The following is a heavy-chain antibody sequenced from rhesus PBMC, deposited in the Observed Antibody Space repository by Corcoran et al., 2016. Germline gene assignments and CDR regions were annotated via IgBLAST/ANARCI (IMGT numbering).Heavy chain of an antibody. CDR1: GASLSSTW. V-gene: IGHV4-80*01. CDR2: INGNSGRT. J-gene: IGHJ4*01. Sequence: QVQLQESGPGLVKPSEPLSLTCTVSGASLSSTWWSRIRQPPGKGREGIGEINGNSGRTNNNPARKSRVTISKDASKNQFSLKLSSVTAADTAVYYCSRPDSWGQGVLVTVSS. CDR3: SRPDS.